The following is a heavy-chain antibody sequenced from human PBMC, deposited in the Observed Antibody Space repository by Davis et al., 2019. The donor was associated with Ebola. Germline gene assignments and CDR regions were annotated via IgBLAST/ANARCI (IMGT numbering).Heavy chain of an antibody. D-gene: IGHD3-10*01. CDR1: GFTFSSYW. V-gene: IGHV3-74*01. CDR3: ARGIDSGSPNY. J-gene: IGHJ4*02. Sequence: GESLKISCAASGFTFSSYWMHWVRQAPGKGLVWVSRINSDGSSTSYADSVKGRFTISRDNAKNTRYLQMNSLRAEDTAVYYCARGIDSGSPNYWGQGTLVTVSS. CDR2: INSDGSST.